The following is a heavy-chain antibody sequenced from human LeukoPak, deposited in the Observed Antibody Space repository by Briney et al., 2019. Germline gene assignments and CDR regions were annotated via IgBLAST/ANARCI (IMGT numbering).Heavy chain of an antibody. V-gene: IGHV4-4*07. J-gene: IGHJ6*02. CDR2: IYTSGST. CDR3: ARDWRRTTMVRGYYYYYGMDV. CDR1: GGSISSYY. Sequence: SETLSLTCTVSGGSISSYYRSWIRQPAGKGLEWIGRIYTSGSTNYNPSLKSRVTMSADTSKNQFSLKLSSVTAADTAVYYCARDWRRTTMVRGYYYYYGMDVWGQGTTVTVSS. D-gene: IGHD3-10*01.